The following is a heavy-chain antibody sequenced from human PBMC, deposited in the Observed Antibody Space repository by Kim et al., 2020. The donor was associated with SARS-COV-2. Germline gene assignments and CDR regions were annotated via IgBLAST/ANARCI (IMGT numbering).Heavy chain of an antibody. J-gene: IGHJ4*02. CDR2: ISTYNGNT. V-gene: IGHV1-18*01. CDR3: ARDFGCSNPNCSIGEDY. CDR1: GYSFRNFG. D-gene: IGHD2-2*01. Sequence: ASVKVSCKASGYSFRNFGIRWVRQAPGQGLEWMGWISTYNGNTKYAQKYQGRVTLTTDTSTSTAYMELRSLRSDDTGVYYCARDFGCSNPNCSIGEDYWGQGTLVTVSS.